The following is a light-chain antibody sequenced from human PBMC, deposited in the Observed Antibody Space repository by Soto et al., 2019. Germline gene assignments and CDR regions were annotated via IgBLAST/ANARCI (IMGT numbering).Light chain of an antibody. CDR1: QDITNY. V-gene: IGKV1-33*01. Sequence: DIQVTQSPPSLSASVGDRVTITCQASQDITNYLNWFQQKPGKAPKLLIYDASNLETGVPSRFSGGGSGTDFTFTISSLQPEDIATYYCQQYDDLPYTFGQGTKLEIK. CDR3: QQYDDLPYT. CDR2: DAS. J-gene: IGKJ2*01.